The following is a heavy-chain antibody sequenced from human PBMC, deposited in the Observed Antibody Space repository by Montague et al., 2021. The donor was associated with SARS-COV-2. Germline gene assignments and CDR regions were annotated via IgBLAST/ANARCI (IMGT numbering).Heavy chain of an antibody. V-gene: IGHV3-43*01. J-gene: IGHJ4*02. D-gene: IGHD3-9*01. Sequence: SLRLSCAASGFTFGDYTMHWVRQAPGKGLEWVSLITWDGGSTYYADSVKGRFTISRDNSKNSLHLQMNSLTTEDTALYYRAKDITRHSYFILTGFYGGGFDYWGQGALVTVSS. CDR2: ITWDGGST. CDR1: GFTFGDYT. CDR3: AKDITRHSYFILTGFYGGGFDY.